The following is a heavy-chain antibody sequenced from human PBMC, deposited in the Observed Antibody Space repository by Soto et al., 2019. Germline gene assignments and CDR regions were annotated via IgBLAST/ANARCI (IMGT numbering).Heavy chain of an antibody. Sequence: GGSLRLSCAASGFTFSGPAIHWVRQASGKGLEWVGRVDSKANTYATAYATSVKGRFIISRDDSKNTAYLQMNSLKTEDTAVYYCTVGPPIYHSDYWGQGTVVTVSS. V-gene: IGHV3-73*01. CDR3: TVGPPIYHSDY. CDR2: VDSKANTYAT. J-gene: IGHJ4*02. CDR1: GFTFSGPA. D-gene: IGHD3-3*01.